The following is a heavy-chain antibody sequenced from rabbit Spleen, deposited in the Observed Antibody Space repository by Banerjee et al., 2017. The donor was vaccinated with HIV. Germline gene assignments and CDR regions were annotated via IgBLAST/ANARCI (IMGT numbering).Heavy chain of an antibody. CDR1: GFSFSASDY. CDR3: ARGSAAMTMVITGFYLNL. J-gene: IGHJ4*01. Sequence: QEQLEESGGDLVKPGASLTLTCTASGFSFSASDYMCWVRQAPGKGLECIACIYAGTSGSTYYANWAKGRFTISRTSSTTVTLEMTSLTAADTATYFCARGSAAMTMVITGFYLNLWGPGTLVTVS. D-gene: IGHD2-1*01. CDR2: IYAGTSGST. V-gene: IGHV1S45*01.